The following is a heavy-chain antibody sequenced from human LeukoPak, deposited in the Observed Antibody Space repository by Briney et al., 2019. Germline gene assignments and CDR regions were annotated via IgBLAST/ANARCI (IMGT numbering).Heavy chain of an antibody. CDR1: GFTFDDYA. J-gene: IGHJ4*02. CDR2: ISWNGGSI. D-gene: IGHD3-9*01. Sequence: GGSLRLSCAASGFTFDDYAMHWVRQAPGKGLEWVSGISWNGGSIGYADSVKGRFTISRDNAKNSLYLQMNSLRAEDTALYYCAKDLVDNDILTGTFDYWGQGTLVTVSS. V-gene: IGHV3-9*01. CDR3: AKDLVDNDILTGTFDY.